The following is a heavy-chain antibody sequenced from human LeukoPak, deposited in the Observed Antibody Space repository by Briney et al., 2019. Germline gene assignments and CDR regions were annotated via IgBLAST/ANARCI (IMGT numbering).Heavy chain of an antibody. V-gene: IGHV1-69*05. Sequence: ASVKVSCKASGGTFSSYAISWVRQAPGQGLEWMGGIIPIFGTANYAQKFQGRVTITTDESTSTAYMELSSLRSEDTAVYYCAGYTYYYDSSGYWTPPAYWGQGTLVTVSS. CDR2: IIPIFGTA. D-gene: IGHD3-22*01. CDR3: AGYTYYYDSSGYWTPPAY. J-gene: IGHJ4*02. CDR1: GGTFSSYA.